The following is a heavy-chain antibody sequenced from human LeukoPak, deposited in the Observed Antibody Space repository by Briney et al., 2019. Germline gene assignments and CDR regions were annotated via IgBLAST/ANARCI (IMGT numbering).Heavy chain of an antibody. J-gene: IGHJ4*02. Sequence: PGRSLRLSCAASGFTFSSYAMHWVRQAPGKGLEWVAVISYDGSNKYYADSVKGRFTISRDNAKNSLYLQMNSLRAEDTAVYYCARDPGSWYPDYWGQGTLVTVSS. V-gene: IGHV3-30*04. CDR3: ARDPGSWYPDY. D-gene: IGHD6-13*01. CDR1: GFTFSSYA. CDR2: ISYDGSNK.